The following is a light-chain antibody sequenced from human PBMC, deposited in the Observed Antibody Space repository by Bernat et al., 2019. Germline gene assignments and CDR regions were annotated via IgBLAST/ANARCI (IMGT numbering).Light chain of an antibody. CDR3: CSHTSSFTWV. J-gene: IGLJ3*02. CDR1: TSGVGTYEY. Sequence: QTVLTQPRSVSGSPGQSVTISCTGTTSGVGTYEYVSWYQQHPGKAPQLMIYDVDKRPSGVPDCFSGSKSGNTASLTISGLQAEDEADYYCCSHTSSFTWVFGGGTKLTVL. CDR2: DVD. V-gene: IGLV2-11*01.